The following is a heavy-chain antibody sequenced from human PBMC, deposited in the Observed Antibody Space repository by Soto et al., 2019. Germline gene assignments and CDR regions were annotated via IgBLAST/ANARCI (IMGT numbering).Heavy chain of an antibody. V-gene: IGHV3-23*01. CDR1: GFTFRSYA. J-gene: IGHJ4*02. D-gene: IGHD3-9*01. Sequence: EVQLLESGGGLVQPGGSLRLSCAASGFTFRSYAMSWVRQAPGRGLECVSSIDGSGAGAYYADSVKGRFTISRDNSKNTLDLQMNSLGAEDTAVYYCAKGDILTGSKEGWDYWGQGTLVTVSS. CDR2: IDGSGAGA. CDR3: AKGDILTGSKEGWDY.